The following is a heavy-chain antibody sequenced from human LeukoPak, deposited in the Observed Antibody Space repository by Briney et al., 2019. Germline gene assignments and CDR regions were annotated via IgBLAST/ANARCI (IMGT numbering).Heavy chain of an antibody. CDR2: ISWNSGSI. J-gene: IGHJ6*03. Sequence: GGSLRLSCAASGFTFDDYAMHWVRQAPGKGLEWVSGISWNSGSIGYADSVKGRFTISRDNAKNSLYLQMNSLRAEDMALYYCAKVSNYYYYYMDVWGKGTTVIVSS. V-gene: IGHV3-9*03. CDR3: AKVSNYYYYYMDV. CDR1: GFTFDDYA.